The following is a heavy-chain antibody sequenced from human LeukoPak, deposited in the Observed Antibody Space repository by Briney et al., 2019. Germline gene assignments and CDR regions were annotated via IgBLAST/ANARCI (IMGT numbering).Heavy chain of an antibody. D-gene: IGHD3-22*01. J-gene: IGHJ4*02. CDR2: ISSSSSYI. V-gene: IGHV3-21*01. CDR1: GFTFSNYA. CDR3: ARDLRSSGYYAFDY. Sequence: PGGSLRLSCAASGFTFSNYAMTWVRQAPGKGLEWVSCISSSSSYIYYGDSVKGRFTTSRDNAKNSLYLQMNSLRAEDTAVYYCARDLRSSGYYAFDYWGQGTLVTVSS.